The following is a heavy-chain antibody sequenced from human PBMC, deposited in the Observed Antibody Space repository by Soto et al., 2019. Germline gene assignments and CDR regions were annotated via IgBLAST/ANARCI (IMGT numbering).Heavy chain of an antibody. CDR2: INPRSGDT. Sequence: QVQLVQSGAEVKKPGASVKVSCKASGYTFIGYYIHWVRQAPGQGLEWMGRINPRSGDTTYAQKLQGMITMNRDTSISTAYMELSSLRSDDTAVYYCGRDGVGATPLGWFDPWGQGSLVTVSS. CDR1: GYTFIGYY. CDR3: GRDGVGATPLGWFDP. J-gene: IGHJ5*02. V-gene: IGHV1-2*06. D-gene: IGHD1-26*01.